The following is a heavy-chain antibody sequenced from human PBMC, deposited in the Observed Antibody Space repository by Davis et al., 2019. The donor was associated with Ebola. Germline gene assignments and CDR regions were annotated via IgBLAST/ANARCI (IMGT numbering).Heavy chain of an antibody. CDR2: IYYSGAT. CDR1: SGFVSSYY. V-gene: IGHV4-59*02. J-gene: IGHJ6*04. CDR3: AREGRDDSRGYHSYYYGMDV. D-gene: IGHD3-22*01. Sequence: SETLSLTCTASSGFVSSYYWIWIRQPPGKGLEWIGNIYYSGATNYNPPLNSRVTISVDTSKNQVSLKMNSVTAADTAVYYCAREGRDDSRGYHSYYYGMDVWGKGTTVTVSS.